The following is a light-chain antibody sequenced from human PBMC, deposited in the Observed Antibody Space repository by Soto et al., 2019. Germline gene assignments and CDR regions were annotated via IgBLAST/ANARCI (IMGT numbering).Light chain of an antibody. CDR1: RSISDC. J-gene: IGKJ1*01. CDR3: QQSDNTPVT. V-gene: IGKV1-39*01. CDR2: AAS. Sequence: QMTPSPPSLPATVRASVTTTCLASRSISDCLNWYKQKPGEAPELLIYAASSLQSGVPSRFSGSGSGTDFTLTISSLQPEDFAAYYCQQSDNTPVTFGQGTKVDIK.